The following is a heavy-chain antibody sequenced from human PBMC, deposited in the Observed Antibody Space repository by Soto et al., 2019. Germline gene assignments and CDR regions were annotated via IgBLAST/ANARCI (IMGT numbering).Heavy chain of an antibody. CDR1: GGSISSSNW. CDR3: ARDYMVRGVMRWFDP. V-gene: IGHV4-4*02. J-gene: IGHJ5*02. Sequence: SETLSLTCAGSGGSISSSNWWSWVRQPPGKGLEWIGEIYHSGSTNYNPSLKSRVTISVDKSKNQFSLKLSSVTAADTAVYYCARDYMVRGVMRWFDPWGQGTLVT. CDR2: IYHSGST. D-gene: IGHD3-10*01.